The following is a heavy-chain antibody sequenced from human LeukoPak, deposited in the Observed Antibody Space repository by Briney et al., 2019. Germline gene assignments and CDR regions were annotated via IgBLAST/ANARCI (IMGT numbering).Heavy chain of an antibody. V-gene: IGHV3-7*01. D-gene: IGHD3-3*01. CDR2: IKQDGSEK. J-gene: IGHJ6*03. Sequence: GGSLRLSCAASGFTFGSYWMSWVRQAAGKGLEWVANIKQDGSEKYYVDSVKGRFTISRDNAKNSLYLQMNSLRAEDTAVYYCARVGPRITIFGVVISYYMDVWGKGTTVTVSS. CDR1: GFTFGSYW. CDR3: ARVGPRITIFGVVISYYMDV.